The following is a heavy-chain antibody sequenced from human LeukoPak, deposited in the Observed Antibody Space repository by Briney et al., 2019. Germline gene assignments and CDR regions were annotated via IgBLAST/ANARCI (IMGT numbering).Heavy chain of an antibody. CDR2: ISTSGDST. CDR3: AKSRGYGGGVSCVQDY. Sequence: GGSLRLSCAASGFTFSSYAMSWVRQAPGKGLEWVSAISTSGDSTSYADSVKGRFTISRDNSKNTLYLHMNSLRAEDTAVYYCAKSRGYGGGVSCVQDYWGEGTLVTVSS. J-gene: IGHJ4*02. D-gene: IGHD2-15*01. CDR1: GFTFSSYA. V-gene: IGHV3-23*01.